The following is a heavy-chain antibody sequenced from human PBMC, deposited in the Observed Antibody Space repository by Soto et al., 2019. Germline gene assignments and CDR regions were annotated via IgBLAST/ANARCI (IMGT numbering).Heavy chain of an antibody. Sequence: QVQLVESGGGVVEPGRSLRLSCAASGFTFSSYGMHWVRQAPGKGLEWVAVISHDGSNKYYADSVKGRFTISRDNCKNTLYLQMNSLRAEDTAVYYCAKEGGLRYGDYWGQGTLVTVSS. J-gene: IGHJ4*02. CDR2: ISHDGSNK. V-gene: IGHV3-30*18. CDR3: AKEGGLRYGDY. CDR1: GFTFSSYG. D-gene: IGHD5-18*01.